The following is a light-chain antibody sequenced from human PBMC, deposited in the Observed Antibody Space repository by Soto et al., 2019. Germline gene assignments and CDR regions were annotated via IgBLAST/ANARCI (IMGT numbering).Light chain of an antibody. CDR1: QSVSSN. J-gene: IGKJ2*01. V-gene: IGKV3-15*01. CDR2: GAS. CDR3: QQYNNWPYT. Sequence: EIVMTQSPATLSVSPGERATLSCRASQSVSSNLAWYQQKRGQAPRLLLYGASTRATGISARCSGSGSGTEFTLTISSLQSEDFAVYYCQQYNNWPYTFGQGTKLEIK.